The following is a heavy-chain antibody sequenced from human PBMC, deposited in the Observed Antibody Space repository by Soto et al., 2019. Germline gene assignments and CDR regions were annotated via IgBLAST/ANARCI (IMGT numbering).Heavy chain of an antibody. V-gene: IGHV4-39*01. CDR1: GYSVTSSDYY. CDR3: APLSVSLSGPYGIHV. Sequence: SETLFLTCSVSGYSVTSSDYYWAWIRQPPGKGLEWIGSMFYSGLTYYNPSLKSRVTLSVDTSKNQFSVRLNSVTAADTAVYYCAPLSVSLSGPYGIHVWGQGTTVTVSS. D-gene: IGHD2-15*01. J-gene: IGHJ6*02. CDR2: MFYSGLT.